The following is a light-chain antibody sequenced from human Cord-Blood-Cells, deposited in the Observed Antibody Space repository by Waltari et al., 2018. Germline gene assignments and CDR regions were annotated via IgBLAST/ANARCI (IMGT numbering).Light chain of an antibody. CDR1: SSDRGTPNL. CDR2: EGS. J-gene: IGLJ1*01. V-gene: IGLV2-23*01. Sequence: QSALTQPPSVSGSPGPSLPISCNGPSSDRGTPNLASLYQQHPGKAPKLMIYEGSKRPSGVSNRFSGSKSGNTASLTISGLQAEDEADYYCCSYAGSSTYVFGTGTKVTVL. CDR3: CSYAGSSTYV.